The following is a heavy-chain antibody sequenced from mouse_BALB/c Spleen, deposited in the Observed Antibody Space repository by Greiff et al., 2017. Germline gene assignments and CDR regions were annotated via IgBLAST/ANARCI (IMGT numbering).Heavy chain of an antibody. CDR3: ARSFDYDDYYAMDY. CDR1: GYSFTSYY. CDR2: IFPGSGNT. V-gene: IGHV1-66*01. D-gene: IGHD2-4*01. J-gene: IGHJ4*01. Sequence: QVQLKQSGPELVKPGASVKISCKASGYSFTSYYIHWVKQRPGQGLEWIGWIFPGSGNTKYNEKFKGKATLSADTSSSTAYMQLSSLTSEDSAVYFCARSFDYDDYYAMDYWGQGTSVTVSS.